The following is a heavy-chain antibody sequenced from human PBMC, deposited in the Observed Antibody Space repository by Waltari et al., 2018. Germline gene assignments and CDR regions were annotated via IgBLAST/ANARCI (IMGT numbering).Heavy chain of an antibody. CDR1: GGTFSSYT. Sequence: QVQLVQSGAEVKKPGSSVKVSCKASGGTFSSYTIRWVRQAPGQGLEWMGRFIPILGIANHAQKFQCRVTITADKSTSTAYMELSSLRSEDTAVYYCARTSYDFRHHNYYYYGMDVWGQGTTVTVSS. D-gene: IGHD3-3*01. CDR3: ARTSYDFRHHNYYYYGMDV. J-gene: IGHJ6*02. V-gene: IGHV1-69*02. CDR2: FIPILGIA.